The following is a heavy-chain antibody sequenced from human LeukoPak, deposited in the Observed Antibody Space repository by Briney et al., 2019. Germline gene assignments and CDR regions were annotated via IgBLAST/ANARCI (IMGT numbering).Heavy chain of an antibody. J-gene: IGHJ4*02. CDR1: GDSISTYY. V-gene: IGHV4-59*01. CDR2: ISSSEST. Sequence: SETLSLTCTVSGDSISTYYWSWIRQPPGKGLEWIGYISSSESTNYNPSLKSRVTILVDTSKNQFSLKLSSVTAADTAVYHCARVRSYYGSVTGKSYYFDYWGQGTLVTVSS. D-gene: IGHD3-10*01. CDR3: ARVRSYYGSVTGKSYYFDY.